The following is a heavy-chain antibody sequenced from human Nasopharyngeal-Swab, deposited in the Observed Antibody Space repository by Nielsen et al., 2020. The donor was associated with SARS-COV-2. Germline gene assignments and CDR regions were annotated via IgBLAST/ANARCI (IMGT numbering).Heavy chain of an antibody. CDR1: GGSISSSTYY. Sequence: SETLSLTCTVSGGSISSSTYYWGWIRQPPGKGLEWIGNIYYSGSTYYNPSLKSRVTMFMDTSKNQFSLRLRSVTAADTAVYYCAKEGATGWFDPWGQGTLVTVSS. J-gene: IGHJ5*02. CDR3: AKEGATGWFDP. V-gene: IGHV4-39*07. CDR2: IYYSGST.